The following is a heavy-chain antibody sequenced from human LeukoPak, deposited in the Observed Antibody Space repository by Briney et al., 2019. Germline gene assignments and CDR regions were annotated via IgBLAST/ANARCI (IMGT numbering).Heavy chain of an antibody. CDR1: GYTFTSYG. Sequence: ASVKVSCKASGYTFTSYGTSWVRQAPGQGLEWMGWISAYNGNTNYAQKLQGRVTMTTDTSTSTAYMELRSLRSDDTAVYYCARDLTIAAAGTGAFDIWGQGTMVTVSS. D-gene: IGHD6-13*01. CDR2: ISAYNGNT. V-gene: IGHV1-18*01. J-gene: IGHJ3*02. CDR3: ARDLTIAAAGTGAFDI.